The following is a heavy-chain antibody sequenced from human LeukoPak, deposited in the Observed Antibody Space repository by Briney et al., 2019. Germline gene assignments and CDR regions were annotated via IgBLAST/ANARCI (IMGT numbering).Heavy chain of an antibody. D-gene: IGHD2-8*01. J-gene: IGHJ3*02. CDR2: ISSSTSYI. Sequence: GGSLRLSCAASGLTFSSYSMNWVRQAPGKGLEWVSFISSSTSYISYADSVKGRCTISRDNAKSSLWLQMNSLRAEDTAVYYCARATNGRFDIWGQGTMVTVSS. V-gene: IGHV3-21*01. CDR3: ARATNGRFDI. CDR1: GLTFSSYS.